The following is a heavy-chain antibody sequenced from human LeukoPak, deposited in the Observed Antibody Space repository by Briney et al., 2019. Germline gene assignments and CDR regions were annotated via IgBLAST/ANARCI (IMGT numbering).Heavy chain of an antibody. J-gene: IGHJ4*02. D-gene: IGHD6-13*01. CDR3: ASGTAQQEDY. V-gene: IGHV4-34*01. CDR2: INHSGST. CDR1: GGSISSYY. Sequence: SETLSLTCTVSGGSISSYYWSWIRQPPGKGLEWIGEINHSGSTNYNPSLKSRVTISVDTSKNQFSLKLSSVTAADTAVYYCASGTAQQEDYWGQGTLVTVSS.